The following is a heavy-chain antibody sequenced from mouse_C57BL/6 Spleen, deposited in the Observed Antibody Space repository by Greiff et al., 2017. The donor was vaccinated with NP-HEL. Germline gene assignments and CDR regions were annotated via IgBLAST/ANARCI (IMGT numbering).Heavy chain of an antibody. Sequence: VKLQESGAELVRPGSSVKLSCKASGYTFTSYWMHWVKQRPIQGLEWIGNIDPSDSETHYNQKFKDKATLTVDKSSSTAYMQLSSLTSEDSAVYYCAREGPLWGFDYWGQGTTLTVSS. D-gene: IGHD1-1*02. CDR3: AREGPLWGFDY. CDR1: GYTFTSYW. J-gene: IGHJ2*01. V-gene: IGHV1-52*01. CDR2: IDPSDSET.